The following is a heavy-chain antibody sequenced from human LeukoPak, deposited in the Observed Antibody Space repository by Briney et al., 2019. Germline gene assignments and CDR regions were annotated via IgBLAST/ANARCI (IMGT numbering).Heavy chain of an antibody. CDR3: ARDASSGSYDY. J-gene: IGHJ4*02. D-gene: IGHD1-26*01. CDR2: IKQDGSEK. Sequence: GGSLRLSCAASGFTFSSYWMSWVRRAPGKGLEWVANIKQDGSEKYYVDSVKGRFTISRDNAKNPLYLQMNSLRAEDTAVYYCARDASSGSYDYWGQGTLVTVSS. V-gene: IGHV3-7*01. CDR1: GFTFSSYW.